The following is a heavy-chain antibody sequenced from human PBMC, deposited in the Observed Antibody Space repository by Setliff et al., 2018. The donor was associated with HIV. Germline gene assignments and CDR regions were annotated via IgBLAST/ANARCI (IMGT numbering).Heavy chain of an antibody. V-gene: IGHV4-34*01. CDR2: TNHNGST. J-gene: IGHJ4*02. D-gene: IGHD1-26*01. CDR3: LLEAPLIMGTTPPV. CDR1: GGSFSSYY. Sequence: SETLSLTCDLYGGSFSSYYWSWIRQSPGKGLEWIGETNHNGSTTYNPSLKSRVAISLDTTKNQFSLNLNTVTAADTAVYYCLLEAPLIMGTTPPVWGQGTLVTVSS.